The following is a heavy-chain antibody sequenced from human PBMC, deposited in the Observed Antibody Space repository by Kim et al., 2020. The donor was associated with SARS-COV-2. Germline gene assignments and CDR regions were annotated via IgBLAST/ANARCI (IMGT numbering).Heavy chain of an antibody. CDR1: GGSISSYY. Sequence: SETLSLTCTVSGGSISSYYWSWIRQPPGKGLEWIGYIYYSGSTNYNPSLKSRVTISVDTSKNQFSLKLSSVTAADTAVYYCASRMYGGNHWYFDLWGRGTPVTVSS. CDR3: ASRMYGGNHWYFDL. CDR2: IYYSGST. D-gene: IGHD2-15*01. J-gene: IGHJ2*01. V-gene: IGHV4-59*13.